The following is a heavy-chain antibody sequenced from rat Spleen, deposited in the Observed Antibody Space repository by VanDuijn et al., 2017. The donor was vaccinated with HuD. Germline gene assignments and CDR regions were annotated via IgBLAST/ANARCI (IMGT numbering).Heavy chain of an antibody. V-gene: IGHV2S61*01. CDR2: IWGDGST. Sequence: QVRLKESGPGLVQPSQTLSLTCTVSGFSLIRYAVNRVRQPPGKGLEWMGGIWGDGSTNYNSALKSRLNISRDTSKSQVFLKVNNLQTEDTAMYFCATQHYYEGYYRDYWGQGVMVTVSS. J-gene: IGHJ2*01. D-gene: IGHD1-12*03. CDR3: ATQHYYEGYYRDY. CDR1: GFSLIRYA.